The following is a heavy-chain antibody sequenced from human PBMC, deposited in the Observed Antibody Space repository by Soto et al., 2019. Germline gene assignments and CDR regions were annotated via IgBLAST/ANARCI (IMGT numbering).Heavy chain of an antibody. Sequence: PSETLSLTCTVSGGSVSSGSYYWSWIRQPPGKGLEWIGYIYYSGSTNYNPSLKSRVTISVDTSKNQFSLKLSSVTAADTAVYYCARDSDSIVGAPDGMDVWGRGTTVTVSS. CDR1: GGSVSSGSYY. V-gene: IGHV4-61*01. D-gene: IGHD1-26*01. J-gene: IGHJ6*02. CDR2: IYYSGST. CDR3: ARDSDSIVGAPDGMDV.